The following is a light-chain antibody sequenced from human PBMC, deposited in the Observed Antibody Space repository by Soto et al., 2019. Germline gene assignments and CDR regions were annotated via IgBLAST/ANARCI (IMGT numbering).Light chain of an antibody. CDR3: QQYNNWPRT. J-gene: IGKJ1*01. CDR2: GAS. V-gene: IGKV3-15*01. Sequence: ELVRTQSPATLSVDPLERATLSCRASQSVSSDLAWYHQKPGQAPRLLIYGASTRATGIPARFSGSGSGTEFTLTINSLQSEDFAVYYCQQYNNWPRTFGQGTKVDIK. CDR1: QSVSSD.